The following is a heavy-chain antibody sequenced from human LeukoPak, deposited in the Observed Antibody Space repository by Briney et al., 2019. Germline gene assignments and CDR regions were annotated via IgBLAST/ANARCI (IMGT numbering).Heavy chain of an antibody. CDR3: ATGIVGATDY. Sequence: GGSLRLSCAASGFTVSNNYMSWVRQAPGKGLEWVSAISGSGGSTYYADSVKGRFTISRDNSKNTLYLQMNSLRAEDTAVYYCATGIVGATDYWGQGTLVTVSS. CDR1: GFTVSNNY. D-gene: IGHD1-26*01. CDR2: ISGSGGST. V-gene: IGHV3-23*01. J-gene: IGHJ4*02.